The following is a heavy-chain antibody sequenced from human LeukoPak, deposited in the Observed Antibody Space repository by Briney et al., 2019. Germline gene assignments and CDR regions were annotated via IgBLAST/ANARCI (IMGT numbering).Heavy chain of an antibody. CDR3: ARDALMAGSGWS. J-gene: IGHJ5*02. D-gene: IGHD6-19*01. CDR2: IYHSGTT. CDR1: GYSITYSYF. V-gene: IGHV4-38-2*02. Sequence: PSETLSLTCTVSGYSITYSYFWGWIRQPPGKGLEWIGSIYHSGTTYYNPSLKSRVTILVDTSKNQFSLKLNSVTAADTAVYYCARDALMAGSGWSLGQGTLVTVSS.